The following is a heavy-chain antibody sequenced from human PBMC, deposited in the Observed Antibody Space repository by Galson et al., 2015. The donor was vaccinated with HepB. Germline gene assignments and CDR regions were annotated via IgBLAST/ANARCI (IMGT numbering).Heavy chain of an antibody. CDR3: ARGVTIFGEDYFYYMDV. CDR1: GYIFPSYD. CDR2: MNPTSDKK. D-gene: IGHD3-3*01. J-gene: IGHJ6*03. Sequence: SCKASGYIFPSYDINWVRQAPGQGLEWMGWMNPTSDKKGFAQKFQGRVTVTSNASISTANMGLSSLTSDDTAVCYCARGVTIFGEDYFYYMDVWGTGTTVTVSS. V-gene: IGHV1-8*01.